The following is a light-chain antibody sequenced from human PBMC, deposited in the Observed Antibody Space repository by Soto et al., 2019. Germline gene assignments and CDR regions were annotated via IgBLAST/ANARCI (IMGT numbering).Light chain of an antibody. V-gene: IGLV2-14*01. CDR3: TSYTNTGTLGI. Sequence: QSALTQPASVSASLGQSIAISCTGSSSDVGGYDYVSWHQLHPGKAPKVLIYEVSSRPSGVSDRFSGSKSGNTASLTISGLQAEDEADYYCTSYTNTGTLGIFGGGTKVTVL. CDR2: EVS. J-gene: IGLJ2*01. CDR1: SSDVGGYDY.